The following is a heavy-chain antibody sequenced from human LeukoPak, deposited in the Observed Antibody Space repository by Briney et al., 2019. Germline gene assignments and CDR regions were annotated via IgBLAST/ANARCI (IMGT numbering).Heavy chain of an antibody. CDR3: ARGNTMREGFDF. Sequence: GGSPRLSCAPSAFTFSSYWMSWVRQAPGTGLEWVANIKQDGSEKYYMDSVKGRFTISRDNAKNSLYLQMNSLRAEGTCVYYCARGNTMREGFDFWGQGTLVTVS. V-gene: IGHV3-7*01. CDR2: IKQDGSEK. CDR1: AFTFSSYW. D-gene: IGHD3-22*01. J-gene: IGHJ4*02.